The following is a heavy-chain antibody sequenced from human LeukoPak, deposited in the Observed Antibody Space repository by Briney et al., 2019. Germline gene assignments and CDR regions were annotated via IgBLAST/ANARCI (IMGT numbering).Heavy chain of an antibody. Sequence: GGSLRLSCAASGFTFSTYVMHWVRQAPGKGLDWVALIWDDGNNNYYADSVKGRFTISRDNSKNTLYLQMSSLRAEDTAVYYCARDNGEWRLNWFDHWGQGTLVTVSS. CDR2: IWDDGNNN. CDR3: ARDNGEWRLNWFDH. D-gene: IGHD2-8*01. V-gene: IGHV3-33*01. J-gene: IGHJ5*02. CDR1: GFTFSTYV.